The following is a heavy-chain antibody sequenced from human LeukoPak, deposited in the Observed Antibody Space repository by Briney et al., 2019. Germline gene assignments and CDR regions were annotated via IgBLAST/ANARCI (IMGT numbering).Heavy chain of an antibody. D-gene: IGHD5-18*01. Sequence: GSLRLSCAASGFTFSDYNMSWIRQSPGKGLEWIGEMHHNGNSDYNPSLKSRVTISLDTSKNQFSLMLSSVSDADTAIYFCARARFLTPGYNYEYGRHYFDYWGQGTLVTVSS. CDR1: GFTFSDYN. CDR3: ARARFLTPGYNYEYGRHYFDY. V-gene: IGHV4-34*01. CDR2: MHHNGNS. J-gene: IGHJ4*02.